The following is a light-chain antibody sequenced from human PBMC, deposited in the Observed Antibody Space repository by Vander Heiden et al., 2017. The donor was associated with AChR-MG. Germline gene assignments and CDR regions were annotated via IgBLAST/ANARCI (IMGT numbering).Light chain of an antibody. V-gene: IGLV3-1*01. J-gene: IGLJ3*02. CDR1: KLGDKF. CDR3: QAWDSSAGVV. Sequence: SYDLTQPPSVSVSPGQTANITCSGDKLGDKFVCWYQQKAGQSPLLVISQDTKRPSGIPERFSGSNSGNTATLTISGAHTIDEADYYCQAWDSSAGVVFGGGTKLTVL. CDR2: QDT.